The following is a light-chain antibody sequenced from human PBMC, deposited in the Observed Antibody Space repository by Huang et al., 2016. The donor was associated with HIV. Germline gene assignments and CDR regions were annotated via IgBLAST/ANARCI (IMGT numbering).Light chain of an antibody. CDR2: ATS. Sequence: AIRITQSPSSLSASTGDKVSIPCRASQDITTYLAWYQQKPGKPPSLLIYATSTLQSGVPSRFSGSGSGTDFTLTITHLQSEDFATYYCQQYYSFPLTFGQGSQVEV. J-gene: IGKJ1*01. CDR3: QQYYSFPLT. V-gene: IGKV1-8*01. CDR1: QDITTY.